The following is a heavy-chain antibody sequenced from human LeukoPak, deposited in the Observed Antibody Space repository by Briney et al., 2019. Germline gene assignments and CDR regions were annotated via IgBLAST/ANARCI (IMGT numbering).Heavy chain of an antibody. V-gene: IGHV3-7*01. CDR2: INQDGSTT. CDR1: EFVFGTYW. J-gene: IGHJ3*01. D-gene: IGHD2-21*01. Sequence: PGESLRLSCAASEFVFGTYWMTWVRQAPGKGLEWVANINQDGSTTNYVDSVKGRFTISRDNTKNSLYLQMNSLRVEDTAVYYCARDLSPYCGAYCYIDAFDVWGQGTMVTVSS. CDR3: ARDLSPYCGAYCYIDAFDV.